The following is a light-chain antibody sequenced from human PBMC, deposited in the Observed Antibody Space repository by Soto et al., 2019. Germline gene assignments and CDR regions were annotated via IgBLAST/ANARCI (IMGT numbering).Light chain of an antibody. CDR3: QQYGSSPPT. CDR2: GAS. CDR1: QSVSSNY. J-gene: IGKJ1*01. V-gene: IGKV3-20*01. Sequence: EIVLTQSPGTLSLSPGERATLSCRASQSVSSNYLAWYQRKPGQAPRLLIYGASSRAIDIPNMFSGSGSGTDFTLTITRLEPEDFAVYYCQQYGSSPPTFVQGTTVE.